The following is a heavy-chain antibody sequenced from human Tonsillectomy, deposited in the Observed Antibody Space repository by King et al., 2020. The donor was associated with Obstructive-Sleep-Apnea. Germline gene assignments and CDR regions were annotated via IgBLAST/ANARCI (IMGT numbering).Heavy chain of an antibody. Sequence: VQLVESGAEVKKPGASVKVSCKASGYTFRDYYIHWVRQAPGQGLERMGWINPNSGGINYAQKFQGWVAMTRDTSISTVYMELTRLRSDDTAVYYCARDPINDYYDSSGYYGNDAFDIWGQGTMVTVSS. D-gene: IGHD3-22*01. V-gene: IGHV1-2*04. CDR2: INPNSGGI. CDR3: ARDPINDYYDSSGYYGNDAFDI. CDR1: GYTFRDYY. J-gene: IGHJ3*02.